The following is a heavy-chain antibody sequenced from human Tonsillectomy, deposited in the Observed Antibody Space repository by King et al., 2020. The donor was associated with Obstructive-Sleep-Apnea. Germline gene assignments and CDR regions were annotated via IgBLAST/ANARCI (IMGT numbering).Heavy chain of an antibody. CDR1: GFTFSSYA. CDR3: ARDVYSSGWYGWFDP. V-gene: IGHV3-30-3*01. J-gene: IGHJ5*02. D-gene: IGHD6-19*01. CDR2: ISYDGSNK. Sequence: VQLVESGGGVVQPGRSLRLSCAASGFTFSSYAMHWVRQAPGKGLEWVAVISYDGSNKYYADSVKGRFTISRDNSKNTLYLQMNSLRAEDTAVYYCARDVYSSGWYGWFDPWGQGTLVTVSS.